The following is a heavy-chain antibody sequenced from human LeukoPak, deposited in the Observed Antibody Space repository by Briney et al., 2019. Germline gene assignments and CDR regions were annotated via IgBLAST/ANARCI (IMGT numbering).Heavy chain of an antibody. D-gene: IGHD2-21*02. Sequence: SETLSLTCAVYGGSFSPFYWSWIRQPPGKGLEWIGEINHSGSTNYNPSLKSRVTISVDTSKNQFSLRLSSVTAADTAVYYCARGGFYCGGDCYVDYWGQGTLVTVSS. V-gene: IGHV4-34*01. CDR2: INHSGST. CDR1: GGSFSPFY. J-gene: IGHJ4*02. CDR3: ARGGFYCGGDCYVDY.